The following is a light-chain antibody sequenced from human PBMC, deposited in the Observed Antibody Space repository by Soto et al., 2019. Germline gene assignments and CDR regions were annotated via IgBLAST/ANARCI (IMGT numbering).Light chain of an antibody. Sequence: QSALTQPASVSGSPGQSITISCTGTSSDVGSYNLVSWYQQHPGKAPKLMIYEGSKRPSGVSNRFSGSKSSNTASLTISGLQAEDEADYYCCSFAGGSSLVFGGGTKLTVL. J-gene: IGLJ2*01. V-gene: IGLV2-23*01. CDR1: SSDVGSYNL. CDR3: CSFAGGSSLV. CDR2: EGS.